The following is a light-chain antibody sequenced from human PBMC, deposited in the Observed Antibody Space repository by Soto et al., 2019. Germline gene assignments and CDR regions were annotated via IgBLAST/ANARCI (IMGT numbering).Light chain of an antibody. Sequence: IQLTQSPSSLSTSVGDSVTITCRASQSISNFLNWYQHKPGKAPDLLIYAASTLFSGVPSRFSGSGSGTDFTLTISSLQPEDFATYYCQQSYSTPWTVGQGTKVEIK. CDR1: QSISNF. CDR3: QQSYSTPWT. CDR2: AAS. J-gene: IGKJ1*01. V-gene: IGKV1-39*01.